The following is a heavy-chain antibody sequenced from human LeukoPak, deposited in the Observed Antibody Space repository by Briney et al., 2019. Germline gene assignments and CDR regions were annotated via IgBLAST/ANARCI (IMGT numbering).Heavy chain of an antibody. CDR3: AIIEYSSSSVDY. V-gene: IGHV1-2*06. Sequence: ASVKVSCKAFGYTFTGYYMHWVRQAPGQGLEWMGRINPNSGGTNYAQKIQGRVTMTRDTSISTAYMELSRLRSDDTAVYYCAIIEYSSSSVDYWGQGTLVTVSS. J-gene: IGHJ4*02. D-gene: IGHD6-6*01. CDR1: GYTFTGYY. CDR2: INPNSGGT.